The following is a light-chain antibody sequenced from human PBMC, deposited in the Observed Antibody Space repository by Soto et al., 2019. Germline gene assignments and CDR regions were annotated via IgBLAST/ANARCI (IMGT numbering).Light chain of an antibody. Sequence: EIVLTQSPGTLSLSPGERATLSCRASQSVSSSYLAWYQQKPGQAPRLLIYGASSRATGTPDRFSGSGSGTDFTLTISRLEPEDFAVYYCRQYGSSPYTFGQGTKLEIK. CDR3: RQYGSSPYT. CDR1: QSVSSSY. CDR2: GAS. V-gene: IGKV3-20*01. J-gene: IGKJ2*01.